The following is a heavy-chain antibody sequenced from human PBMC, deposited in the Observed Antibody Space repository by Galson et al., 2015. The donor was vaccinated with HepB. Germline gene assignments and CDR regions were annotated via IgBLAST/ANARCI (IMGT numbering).Heavy chain of an antibody. Sequence: ALRLSCAASRFNFKNAWMTWVRQAPGKGLEWGGRVKRKRDGGARDYTAPVRGRFTISRDDSKNILYLQMNSLKTEDTGVYYCTTPVETNNDFLTGLWGFDPWGQGTLVTVSS. D-gene: IGHD3-9*01. J-gene: IGHJ5*02. CDR1: RFNFKNAW. V-gene: IGHV3-15*05. CDR3: TTPVETNNDFLTGLWGFDP. CDR2: VKRKRDGGAR.